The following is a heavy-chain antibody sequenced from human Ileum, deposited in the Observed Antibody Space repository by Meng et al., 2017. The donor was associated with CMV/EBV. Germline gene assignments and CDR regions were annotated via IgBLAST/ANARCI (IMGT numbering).Heavy chain of an antibody. CDR1: SITSGSVY. CDR2: IYYSGST. Sequence: SITSGSVYWGWIRQPPGKGLEWIGSIYYSGSTYYNPSLKSRVTISIDTSKNQFSLKLKSVTAADTAVYYCAREGLDDSDYSGSGFDPWGQGTLVTVSS. J-gene: IGHJ5*02. CDR3: AREGLDDSDYSGSGFDP. V-gene: IGHV4-39*07. D-gene: IGHD3-22*01.